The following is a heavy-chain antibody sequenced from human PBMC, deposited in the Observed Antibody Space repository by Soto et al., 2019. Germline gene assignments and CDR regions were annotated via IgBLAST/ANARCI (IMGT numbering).Heavy chain of an antibody. CDR3: AKTPLTILPGSFWFDP. Sequence: EVQLLESGGGLVQPGGSLRLSCAASGFTFNSYAMSWVRQAPGKGLEWVSAISASGDSTYYADAVKCRFTISRDNSKNTLYLEMNSLRSEDTALYYIAKTPLTILPGSFWFDPWGQGTLVTVSS. CDR2: ISASGDST. D-gene: IGHD1-26*01. CDR1: GFTFNSYA. V-gene: IGHV3-23*01. J-gene: IGHJ5*02.